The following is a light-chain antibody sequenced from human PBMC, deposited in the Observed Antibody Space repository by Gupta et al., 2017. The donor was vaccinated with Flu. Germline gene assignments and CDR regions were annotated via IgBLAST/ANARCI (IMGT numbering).Light chain of an antibody. CDR1: QSIGTY. CDR2: DAS. J-gene: IGKJ2*01. Sequence: EIVLTQSPGTLSLSPGERATLSCRASQSIGTYLAWYQQKPGQSPRLLIYDASNRAPGIPPRFSGTGSTTDFTLTISSLEPEDFAVYFCQQRSNWPPYTFGQGTKLEIK. V-gene: IGKV3-11*01. CDR3: QQRSNWPPYT.